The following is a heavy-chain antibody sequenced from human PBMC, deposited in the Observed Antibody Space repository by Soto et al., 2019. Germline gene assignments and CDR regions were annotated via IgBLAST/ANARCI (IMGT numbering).Heavy chain of an antibody. CDR3: ARESYDSSGGYYQYYFDY. CDR1: GFTVSSNY. Sequence: GSLRLSCAASGFTVSSNYMSWVRQAPGKGLEWVSVIYTGGSTDYADSVKGRFTISRDNSKSTLYLQMNSLRAEDTAVYYCARESYDSSGGYYQYYFDYWGQGTLVTVSS. CDR2: IYTGGST. J-gene: IGHJ4*02. D-gene: IGHD3-22*01. V-gene: IGHV3-53*01.